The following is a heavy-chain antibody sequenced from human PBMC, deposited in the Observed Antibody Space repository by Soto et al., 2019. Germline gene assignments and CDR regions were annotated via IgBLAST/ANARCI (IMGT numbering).Heavy chain of an antibody. D-gene: IGHD2-2*01. V-gene: IGHV1-3*01. CDR1: GYTFTSYA. Sequence: ASVKVSCKASGYTFTSYAMHWVRQAPGQRLEWMGWINAGNGNTKYSRKFQGRVTITRDTSASTAYMELSSLRSEDTAVYYCARDRGVLRDIVVVPAAIGGWFDPWGQGTLVTVSS. CDR2: INAGNGNT. J-gene: IGHJ5*02. CDR3: ARDRGVLRDIVVVPAAIGGWFDP.